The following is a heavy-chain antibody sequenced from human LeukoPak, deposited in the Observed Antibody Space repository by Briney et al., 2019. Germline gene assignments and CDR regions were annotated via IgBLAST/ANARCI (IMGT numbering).Heavy chain of an antibody. CDR2: VYINGST. V-gene: IGHV3-53*01. D-gene: IGHD3-10*01. CDR1: GHTVSRNY. CDR3: ARDWSYRCFDY. J-gene: IGHJ4*02. Sequence: GGSLRLYCAASGHTVSRNYMSWVRQAPGKGLEWVSAVYINGSTYYADSVKGRFIISINNSKNTLYLQMNSLRAEDTAVYYCARDWSYRCFDYWGQGTLVTVSS.